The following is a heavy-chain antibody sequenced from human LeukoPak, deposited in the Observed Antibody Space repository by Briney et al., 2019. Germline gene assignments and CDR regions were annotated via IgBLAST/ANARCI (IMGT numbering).Heavy chain of an antibody. D-gene: IGHD4-17*01. J-gene: IGHJ3*02. CDR3: ARDSNTVTTWLDAFDI. CDR2: IWFDGSNK. V-gene: IGHV3-33*08. Sequence: GGCLSLSCAPSGFTFSSYAMHCVRQAPGKGLGWVAVIWFDGSNKYYADSVKGRSTSARENSKTTLYLQMNSLRAEDTAVYYCARDSNTVTTWLDAFDIWGQGTMVTVSS. CDR1: GFTFSSYA.